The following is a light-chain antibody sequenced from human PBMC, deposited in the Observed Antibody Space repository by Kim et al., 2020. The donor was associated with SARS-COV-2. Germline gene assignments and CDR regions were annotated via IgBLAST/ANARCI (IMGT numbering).Light chain of an antibody. CDR2: GRN. Sequence: SSELTQDPAVSVAVGQTVKITCQGDSLRRYYASWYQQKPGQVPVLVIYGRNNRPSGIPERLSGSTSGNTASLIITGAQAEDEADYYCSSRGSSENVLFGGGTQLTVL. V-gene: IGLV3-19*01. J-gene: IGLJ2*01. CDR3: SSRGSSENVL. CDR1: SLRRYY.